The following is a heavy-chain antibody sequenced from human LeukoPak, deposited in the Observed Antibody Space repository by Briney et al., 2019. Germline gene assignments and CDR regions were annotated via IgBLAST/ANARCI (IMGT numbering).Heavy chain of an antibody. CDR3: ARGRGGKRGYFDY. V-gene: IGHV4-34*01. CDR2: INHSGST. J-gene: IGHJ4*02. D-gene: IGHD3-16*01. Sequence: SETLSLTCAVYGESFSGYYWSWIRQPPGKGLEWIGEINHSGSTNYNPSLKSRVTISVGTSKNQFSLKLSSVTAADTAVYYCARGRGGKRGYFDYWGQGTLVTVSS. CDR1: GESFSGYY.